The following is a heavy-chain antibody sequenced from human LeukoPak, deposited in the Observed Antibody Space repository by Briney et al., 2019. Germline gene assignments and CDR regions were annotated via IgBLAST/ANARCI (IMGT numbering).Heavy chain of an antibody. Sequence: GGSLRLSCAASGFTFSSYSMSWVRQAPGKGLEWVSSISSSSSYIYYADSVKGRFPISRDNAKNSLYLQMNSLRAEDTAVYYCARETTVTTFYYYYGMDVWGQGTTVTVSS. J-gene: IGHJ6*02. D-gene: IGHD4-17*01. CDR1: GFTFSSYS. CDR2: ISSSSSYI. CDR3: ARETTVTTFYYYYGMDV. V-gene: IGHV3-21*01.